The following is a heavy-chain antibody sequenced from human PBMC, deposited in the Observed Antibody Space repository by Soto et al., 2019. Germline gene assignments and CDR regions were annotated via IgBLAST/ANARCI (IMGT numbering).Heavy chain of an antibody. CDR2: INYSGNT. V-gene: IGHV4-39*07. D-gene: IGHD3-10*01. J-gene: IGHJ5*02. CDR3: ARSINP. Sequence: SETLSLTCTVSGGSISSTPYCWGWIRQPPGKGLEWIGGINYSGNTYYDPSLKSRVTISVDTSKNQFSLKLSSVTAADTAVYYCARSINPWGQGTLVTVSS. CDR1: GGSISSTPYC.